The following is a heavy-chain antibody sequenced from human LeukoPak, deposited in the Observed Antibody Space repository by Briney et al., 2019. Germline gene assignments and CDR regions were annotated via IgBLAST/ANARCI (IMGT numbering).Heavy chain of an antibody. CDR1: GFTVSSNY. CDR3: AREGIYRGWFDP. D-gene: IGHD5-12*01. J-gene: IGHJ5*02. CDR2: IYSGGST. Sequence: GGSLRLSCAASGFTVSSNYMSWVRQAPGKGLEWVSVIYSGGSTYYADSVKGRFTISRDNAKNSLYLQMNSLRAEDTAVYYCAREGIYRGWFDPWGQGTLVTVSS. V-gene: IGHV3-53*01.